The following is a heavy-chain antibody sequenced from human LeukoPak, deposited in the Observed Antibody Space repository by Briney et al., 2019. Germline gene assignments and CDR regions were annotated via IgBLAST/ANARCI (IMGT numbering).Heavy chain of an antibody. CDR1: GFTFSSYG. CDR2: IWYDGSNK. D-gene: IGHD5-12*01. CDR3: ASGVATTFDY. V-gene: IGHV3-33*01. J-gene: IGHJ4*02. Sequence: GGSLRLSCAASGFTFSSYGMHWVRQAPGKGLEWVAVIWYDGSNKYYADSVKGRFTISRDNSKNTLYLQVNSLRAEDTAVYYCASGVATTFDYWGQGTLVTVSS.